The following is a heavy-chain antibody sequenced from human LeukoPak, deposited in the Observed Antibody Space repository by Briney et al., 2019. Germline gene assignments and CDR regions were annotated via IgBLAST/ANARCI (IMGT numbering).Heavy chain of an antibody. CDR3: ARDEMDYYGSGSYYYDY. Sequence: ASVKVSCKASGYTFTGYYMHWVRQAPGQGLEWMGWINPNSGGTNYAQKFQGRVTTTRDTSITTAYMELSRLRSDDTAVYYCARDEMDYYGSGSYYYDYWGQGTLVTVSS. CDR2: INPNSGGT. D-gene: IGHD3-10*01. CDR1: GYTFTGYY. V-gene: IGHV1-2*02. J-gene: IGHJ4*02.